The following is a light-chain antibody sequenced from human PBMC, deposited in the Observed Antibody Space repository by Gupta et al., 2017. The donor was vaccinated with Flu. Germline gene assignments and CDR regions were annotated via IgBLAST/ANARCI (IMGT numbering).Light chain of an antibody. J-gene: IGKJ1*01. CDR3: QQSYSAPRT. Sequence: PSSLSAYVGDTVTITCRASQSVGSYLNWYQQRPGEVPNLLLYSTSTRQRGVPSRFVGGGSGTVFTLPVSSLLPEDSATYFCQQSYSAPRTFGQGTKV. V-gene: IGKV1-39*01. CDR2: STS. CDR1: QSVGSY.